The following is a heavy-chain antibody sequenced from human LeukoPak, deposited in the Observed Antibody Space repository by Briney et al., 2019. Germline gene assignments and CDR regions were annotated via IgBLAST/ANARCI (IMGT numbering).Heavy chain of an antibody. CDR1: GYSISNGYY. J-gene: IGHJ4*02. D-gene: IGHD3-3*01. CDR2: ISHRGST. V-gene: IGHV4-38-2*02. CDR3: ARGAEYYAIWRGYAGYSDY. Sequence: PSETLSLTCTVSGYSISNGYYWGWIRQPPGKGLEWVGSISHRGSTYYNPSLRSRITISLDRSKQKFSLKLTFVTAADTAVYFCARGAEYYAIWRGYAGYSDYWGQGISVTVSS.